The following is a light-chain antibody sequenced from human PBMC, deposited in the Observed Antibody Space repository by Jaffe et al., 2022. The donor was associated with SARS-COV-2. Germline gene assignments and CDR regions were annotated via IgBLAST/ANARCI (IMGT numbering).Light chain of an antibody. J-gene: IGKJ4*01. V-gene: IGKV3-11*01. CDR2: DAS. Sequence: EIVLTQSPVTLSLSPGERATLSCRASQSISNFLAWYQQKPGQAPRLLIYDASNRATGIPARFSGSGSGTDFTLTISSLEPEDFAVYYCHQRSNWPPFTFGGGTKVEIK. CDR1: QSISNF. CDR3: HQRSNWPPFT.